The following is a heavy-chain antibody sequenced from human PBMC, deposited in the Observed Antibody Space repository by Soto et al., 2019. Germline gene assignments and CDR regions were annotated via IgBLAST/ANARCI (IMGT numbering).Heavy chain of an antibody. V-gene: IGHV1-46*01. D-gene: IGHD3-10*01. CDR2: INPNGGST. Sequence: QVQLIQSGAEVKKPGASVKVSCKASGNIFTSSLLHWVRQAPGQGLEWMGVINPNGGSTIYAQKFRGRVTMTRDTSTSTVYMEVSSLGSGDTAVYYCARRNPQYYGFDYWGQGTLVTVSS. J-gene: IGHJ4*02. CDR1: GNIFTSSL. CDR3: ARRNPQYYGFDY.